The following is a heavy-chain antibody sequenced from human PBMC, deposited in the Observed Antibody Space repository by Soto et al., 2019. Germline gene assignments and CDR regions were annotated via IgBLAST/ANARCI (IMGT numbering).Heavy chain of an antibody. D-gene: IGHD2-21*02. CDR3: ARGGHIAVVTASFDY. CDR1: GYTFNTYY. V-gene: IGHV1-46*02. CDR2: IHPSGGGT. Sequence: ASVKVSCKPSGYTFNTYYLHWVRQAPGQALEWMGVIHPSGGGTTYAQKFLGRVTVTRDTSTSTVFMELSSLRSDDTAVYYCARGGHIAVVTASFDYWGQGTLVTVAS. J-gene: IGHJ4*02.